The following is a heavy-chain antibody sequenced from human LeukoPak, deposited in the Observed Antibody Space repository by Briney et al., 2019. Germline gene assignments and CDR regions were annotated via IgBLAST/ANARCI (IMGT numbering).Heavy chain of an antibody. CDR3: ARSQSSSLIDY. D-gene: IGHD6-13*01. CDR2: IWYDGSNK. Sequence: GGSLRLSCAASGFTFSSYGMHWVRQAPGKGLEWVAVIWYDGSNKYYADSVKGRFTISRDNSKNTLYLQMNSLRAEDTAVYYCARSQSSSLIDYWGQGTLVTVSS. CDR1: GFTFSSYG. V-gene: IGHV3-33*01. J-gene: IGHJ4*02.